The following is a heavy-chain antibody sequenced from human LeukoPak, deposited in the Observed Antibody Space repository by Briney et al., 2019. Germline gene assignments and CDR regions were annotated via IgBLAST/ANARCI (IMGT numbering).Heavy chain of an antibody. CDR2: IYYSGST. D-gene: IGHD2-2*01. CDR3: ARFNCSSTSCYGDYYYYGMDV. J-gene: IGHJ6*04. V-gene: IGHV4-59*01. CDR1: GGSISSYY. Sequence: SETLSLTCTVSGGSISSYYWGWIRQPPGKGLEWIGYIYYSGSTNYNPSLKSRVTISVDTSKNQFSLKLSSVTAADTAVYYCARFNCSSTSCYGDYYYYGMDVWGKGTTVTVSS.